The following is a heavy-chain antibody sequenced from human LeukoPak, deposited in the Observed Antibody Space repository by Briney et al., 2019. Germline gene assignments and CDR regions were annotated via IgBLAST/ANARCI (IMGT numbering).Heavy chain of an antibody. D-gene: IGHD6-13*01. V-gene: IGHV3-33*01. J-gene: IGHJ4*02. Sequence: GGSLRLSCAASGFSFSAYGVHWVRQAPGKGLEWVAVIWYDGSSKDYADSVKGRFTFSRDNSKNTLYLQMNSLTVEDTAVYCCARSQSSSLIDYWGQGTLVTVSS. CDR3: ARSQSSSLIDY. CDR1: GFSFSAYG. CDR2: IWYDGSSK.